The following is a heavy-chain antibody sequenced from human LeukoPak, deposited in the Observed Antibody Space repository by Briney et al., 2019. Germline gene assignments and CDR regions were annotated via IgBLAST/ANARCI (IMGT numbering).Heavy chain of an antibody. CDR3: ARERGSGWYYYGMDV. J-gene: IGHJ6*02. CDR2: IWYDGSNK. V-gene: IGHV3-33*08. Sequence: GRSLRLSCAASGFTFSSYGMHWVRQAPGKGLEWVAVIWYDGSNKYYADSVKGRFTISRDNSKNTLYLQMNSLRAEDTAVYYCARERGSGWYYYGMDVWGQGTTVTVSS. D-gene: IGHD6-19*01. CDR1: GFTFSSYG.